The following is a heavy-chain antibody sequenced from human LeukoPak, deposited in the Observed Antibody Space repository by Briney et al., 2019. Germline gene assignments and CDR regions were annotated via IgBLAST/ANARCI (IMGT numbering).Heavy chain of an antibody. Sequence: PSETLSLTCTVSGGSVSHDSHYWSWIRQPPGKGLEWIGYIYYIGSTKYNPSLKGRVTISVDTSKNQFSLKLTSVTAADTAVYYCARSSEYGDPFNYWGQGTLVTVSS. CDR1: GGSVSHDSHY. J-gene: IGHJ4*02. D-gene: IGHD4-17*01. V-gene: IGHV4-61*01. CDR2: IYYIGST. CDR3: ARSSEYGDPFNY.